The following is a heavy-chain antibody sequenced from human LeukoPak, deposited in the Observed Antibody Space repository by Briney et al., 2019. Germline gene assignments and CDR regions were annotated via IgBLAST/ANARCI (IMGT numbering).Heavy chain of an antibody. D-gene: IGHD4-23*01. J-gene: IGHJ4*02. CDR2: INHSGST. CDR1: GGCFSGYY. CDR3: ARGMTTVVTKLDY. Sequence: PSETLSLTCAVYGGCFSGYYWSWIRQPPGKGLEWIGEINHSGSTNYNPSLKSRVTISVDTSKNQFSLKLSSVTAADTAVYYCARGMTTVVTKLDYWGQGTLVTVSS. V-gene: IGHV4-34*01.